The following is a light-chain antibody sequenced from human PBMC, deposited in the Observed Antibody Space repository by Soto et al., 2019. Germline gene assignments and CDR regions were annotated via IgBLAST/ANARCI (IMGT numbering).Light chain of an antibody. CDR2: DAS. Sequence: DIQMTQSPSTLSASVGDTVPVTCRASQSVSGWLAWYQQKPGEAPKLLIYDASALPRGVPSRFSGSGSGTKFTLTIASLQPDEFATYYCKQYETFSGTVGTGTKVDIK. J-gene: IGKJ1*01. V-gene: IGKV1-5*01. CDR1: QSVSGW. CDR3: KQYETFSGT.